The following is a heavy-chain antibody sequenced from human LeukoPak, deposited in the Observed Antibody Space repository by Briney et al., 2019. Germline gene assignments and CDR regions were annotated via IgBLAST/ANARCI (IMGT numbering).Heavy chain of an antibody. J-gene: IGHJ5*02. D-gene: IGHD2-21*02. V-gene: IGHV1-46*01. CDR2: INPSGGST. CDR3: ARGGMVVVTATDTNWFDP. Sequence: GASVKVSCKASGYTFTSYYMHWVRQAPGQGLEWMGIINPSGGSTSYAQKFQGRVTMTRDMSTSTVYMELSSLRSEDTAVYYCARGGMVVVTATDTNWFDPWGQGTLVTVSS. CDR1: GYTFTSYY.